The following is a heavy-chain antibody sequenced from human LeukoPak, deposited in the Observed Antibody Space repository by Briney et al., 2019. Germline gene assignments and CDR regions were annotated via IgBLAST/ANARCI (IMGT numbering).Heavy chain of an antibody. CDR2: ISGSGGST. Sequence: PGGSLRLSCAASGFTFNTYSMSWVRQAPGKGLEWVSAISGSGGSTYYADSVKGRFTISRDNAKNSLYLQMNSLRAEDTAVYYCARDPPYYYGSGSYYRGDYWGQGTLVTVSS. CDR1: GFTFNTYS. V-gene: IGHV3-21*01. CDR3: ARDPPYYYGSGSYYRGDY. J-gene: IGHJ4*02. D-gene: IGHD3-10*01.